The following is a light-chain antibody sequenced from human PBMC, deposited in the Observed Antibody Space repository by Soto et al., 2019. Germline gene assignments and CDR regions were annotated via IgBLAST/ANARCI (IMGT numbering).Light chain of an antibody. CDR3: QSADISGPYV. V-gene: IGLV3-25*03. J-gene: IGLJ1*01. CDR1: ALAKQY. Sequence: SYELTQPPSVSVSPGQTASITCSGDALAKQYAYWYQQKAGHAPILVIYKDTERPSGIPERFSCSSSGTTVTLTISGVQAEDEADYCGQSADISGPYVVGIGAKRNVL. CDR2: KDT.